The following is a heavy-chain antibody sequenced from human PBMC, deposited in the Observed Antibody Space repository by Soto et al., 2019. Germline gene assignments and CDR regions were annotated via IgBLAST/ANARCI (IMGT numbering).Heavy chain of an antibody. V-gene: IGHV4-38-2*01. CDR2: IYHSGST. CDR3: ARGDYSRGNWFDP. CDR1: GYSISSGYY. J-gene: IGHJ5*02. Sequence: KPSETLSLTCAVSGYSISSGYYWGWIRQPPGKGLEWIGSIYHSGSTYYNPSLKSRVTISVDTSKNQFSLKLSSVTAADTAVYYCARGDYSRGNWFDPWGQGTLVTVSS. D-gene: IGHD4-4*01.